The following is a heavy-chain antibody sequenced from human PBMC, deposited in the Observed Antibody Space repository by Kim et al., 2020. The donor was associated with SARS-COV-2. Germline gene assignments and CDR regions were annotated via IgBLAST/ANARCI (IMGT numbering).Heavy chain of an antibody. CDR1: GFTFSSYG. CDR2: IWYDGSNK. Sequence: GGSLRLSCAASGFTFSSYGMHWVRQAPGKGLEWVAVIWYDGSNKYYADSVKGRFTISRDNSKNTLYLQMNSLRAEDTAVYYCARDSGPNWNYGRYFDYWGQGTLVTVSS. CDR3: ARDSGPNWNYGRYFDY. J-gene: IGHJ4*02. V-gene: IGHV3-33*01. D-gene: IGHD1-7*01.